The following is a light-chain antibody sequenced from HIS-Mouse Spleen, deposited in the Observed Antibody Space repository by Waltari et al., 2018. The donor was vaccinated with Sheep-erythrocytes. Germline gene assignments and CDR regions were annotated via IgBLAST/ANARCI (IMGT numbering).Light chain of an antibody. J-gene: IGLJ2*01. V-gene: IGLV3-1*01. Sequence: SYELTQPPSVSVSPGQTASITCSGYKLGEKYACWYQQKPGQSPVLVIYQDSKRPSGIPERFSGSNSGNTATLTISGLQAEDEADYYCSSYTSSSTQVFGGGTKLTVL. CDR1: KLGEKY. CDR2: QDS. CDR3: SSYTSSSTQV.